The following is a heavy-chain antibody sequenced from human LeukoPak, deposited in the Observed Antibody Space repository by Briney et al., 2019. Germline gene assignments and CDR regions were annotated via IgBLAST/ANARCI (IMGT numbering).Heavy chain of an antibody. CDR1: GFTFSSYA. V-gene: IGHV3-23*01. J-gene: IGHJ4*02. D-gene: IGHD2-2*01. CDR3: AKSSRALPANFDY. CDR2: ISGSGGST. Sequence: GGSLRLSCAASGFTFSSYAMSWVRQAPGKGLEWVSAISGSGGSTYYADSVKGRFAISRDNSKNTLYLQMNSLRAEDTAVYYCAKSSRALPANFDYWGQGTLVTVSS.